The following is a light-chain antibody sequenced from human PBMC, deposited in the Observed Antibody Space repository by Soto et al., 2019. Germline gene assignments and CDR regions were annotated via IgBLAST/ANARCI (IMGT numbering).Light chain of an antibody. Sequence: QSALTQPASVSGSLGQSITMSCTGTSTDVGGYNFVSWYQQHPDKAPKLLIYEVTNRPSGVSNRFSGSKSGNTASLTISGLQAEDEADYYCSSYTTSSTRVFGTGTKVTVL. V-gene: IGLV2-14*01. J-gene: IGLJ1*01. CDR2: EVT. CDR3: SSYTTSSTRV. CDR1: STDVGGYNF.